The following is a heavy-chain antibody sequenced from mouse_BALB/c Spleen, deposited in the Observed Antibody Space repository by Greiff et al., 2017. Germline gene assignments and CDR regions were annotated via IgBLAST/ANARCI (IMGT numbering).Heavy chain of an antibody. J-gene: IGHJ4*01. V-gene: IGHV5-4*02. D-gene: IGHD1-1*01. CDR3: ARASYVYAMDY. CDR2: ISDGGSYT. Sequence: EVQLVESGGGLVKPGGSLKLSCAASGFTFSDYYMYWVRQTPEKRLEWVATISDGGSYTYYPDSVKGRFTISRDNAKNNLYLQMSSLKSEDTAMYYCARASYVYAMDYWGQGTSVTVSS. CDR1: GFTFSDYY.